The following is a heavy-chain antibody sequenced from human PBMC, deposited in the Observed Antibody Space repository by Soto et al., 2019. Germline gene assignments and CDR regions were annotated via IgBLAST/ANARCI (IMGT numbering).Heavy chain of an antibody. V-gene: IGHV1-69*13. D-gene: IGHD3-22*01. CDR1: GGTFSRHA. CDR2: IIPVFGKA. Sequence: ASVKVSCKASGGTFSRHAISWVRQAPGQGLEWMGGIIPVFGKAKYAEKFQGGLTITADESTSTGYMELRSLTSEDTAVYYCARDGTLYDSSAYYYVYWGQGTLVTVSS. CDR3: ARDGTLYDSSAYYYVY. J-gene: IGHJ4*02.